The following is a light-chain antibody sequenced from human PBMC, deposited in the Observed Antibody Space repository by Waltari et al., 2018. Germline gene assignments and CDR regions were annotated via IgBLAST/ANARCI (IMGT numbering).Light chain of an antibody. CDR1: QGIRND. J-gene: IGKJ2*01. Sequence: AIQMTQSPSSLSASVGDRVTITCRASQGIRNDLGWYQQKPGKAPKLLIYAASSLQGGVPSRFSGSGSGTDFTLTISSLQPEDFATYYCQQSYITTYTFGQGTKLEIK. V-gene: IGKV1-6*01. CDR2: AAS. CDR3: QQSYITTYT.